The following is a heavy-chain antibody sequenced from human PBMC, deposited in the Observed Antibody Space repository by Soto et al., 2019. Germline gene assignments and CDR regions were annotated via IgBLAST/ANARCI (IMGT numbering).Heavy chain of an antibody. CDR3: ARSGEYCSGGSCYSRFDY. V-gene: IGHV1-18*01. D-gene: IGHD2-15*01. CDR1: GYTFTSYG. Sequence: QVQLVQSGAEVKKPGASVKVSCKASGYTFTSYGISWVRQAPGQGLEWMGWISAYNGNTNYAQKLQGRVTMTTDTCTHTXXMELRSLRSDDTAVYYCARSGEYCSGGSCYSRFDYWGQGTLVTVSS. CDR2: ISAYNGNT. J-gene: IGHJ4*02.